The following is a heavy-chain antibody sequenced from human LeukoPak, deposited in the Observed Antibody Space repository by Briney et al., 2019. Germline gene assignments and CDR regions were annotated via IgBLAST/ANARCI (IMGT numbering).Heavy chain of an antibody. J-gene: IGHJ4*02. CDR2: INPNSGGT. V-gene: IGHV1-2*02. CDR1: GYTFTGYY. Sequence: ASVKVSCKASGYTFTGYYMHWVRQAPGQGLEWMGWINPNSGGTNYAQKFQGRVTMTRDTSISTAYMELSRLRSDDTAVYYCARSRTHILVGGYRGYDPPYYFDYWGQGSLVTVTS. D-gene: IGHD5-12*01. CDR3: ARSRTHILVGGYRGYDPPYYFDY.